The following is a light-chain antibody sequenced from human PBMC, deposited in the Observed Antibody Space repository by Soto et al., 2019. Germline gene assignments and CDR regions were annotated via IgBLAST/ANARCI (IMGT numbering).Light chain of an antibody. V-gene: IGKV1-5*01. Sequence: DIQMTQSPSTLPASVGDRVTITCRASQSISNWLAWYQQKPGKAPNLLIYDASTLESGVPSRFSGSGSGTEFTLTISCLHPDDFATYYRQHYSSVWAFGQGTKVDIK. CDR3: QHYSSVWA. CDR2: DAS. J-gene: IGKJ1*01. CDR1: QSISNW.